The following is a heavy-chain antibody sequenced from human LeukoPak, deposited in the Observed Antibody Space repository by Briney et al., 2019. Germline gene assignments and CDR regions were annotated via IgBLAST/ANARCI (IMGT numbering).Heavy chain of an antibody. D-gene: IGHD2-2*01. CDR1: GGSISSGDYY. J-gene: IGHJ4*02. Sequence: SQTLSLTCTVSGGSISSGDYYWSWIRQPPGKGLEWIGYIYYSGSTYYNPSLKSRVTISVDTSKNQFSPKLSSVTAADTAVYYCAREGVPAAYFDYWGQGTLVTVSS. CDR2: IYYSGST. CDR3: AREGVPAAYFDY. V-gene: IGHV4-30-4*01.